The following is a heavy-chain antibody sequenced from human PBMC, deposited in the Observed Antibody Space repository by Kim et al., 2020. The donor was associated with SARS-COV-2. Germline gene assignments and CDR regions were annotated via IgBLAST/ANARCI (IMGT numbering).Heavy chain of an antibody. J-gene: IGHJ4*02. CDR3: ARDDSSPPSGWFDY. V-gene: IGHV1-18*01. D-gene: IGHD6-13*01. Sequence: AQKLQGRVTTTTDTSTSTAYMGLRSLRSDDTAVYYCARDDSSPPSGWFDYWGQGTLVTVSS.